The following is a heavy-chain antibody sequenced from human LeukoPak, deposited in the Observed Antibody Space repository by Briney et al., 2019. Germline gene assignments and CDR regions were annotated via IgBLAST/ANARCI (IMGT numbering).Heavy chain of an antibody. CDR1: GFTVSSNY. Sequence: QAGGSLRLSCAASGFTVSSNYMSWVRQAPGKGLEWVSVIYSGSSSTYYTDSVKGRFTISRDNSKNTLYLQMNSLRAEDTAVYYCASKWGFDYWGQGTLVTVSS. J-gene: IGHJ4*02. V-gene: IGHV3-53*01. D-gene: IGHD7-27*01. CDR3: ASKWGFDY. CDR2: IYSGSSST.